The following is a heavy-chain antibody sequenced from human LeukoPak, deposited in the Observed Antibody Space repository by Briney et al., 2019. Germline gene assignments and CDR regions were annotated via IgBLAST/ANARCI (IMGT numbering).Heavy chain of an antibody. Sequence: GESLKISCKGSGYSFTGYWIGWVRQMPGKGLEWMGIIYPGDSDTRYSPSFQGQVTISADKSISTAYLQWSSLKASDTAMYYCARYSGTIYYYYGMDVWGQGTTVTVSS. CDR3: ARYSGTIYYYYGMDV. V-gene: IGHV5-51*01. J-gene: IGHJ6*02. D-gene: IGHD2-21*01. CDR1: GYSFTGYW. CDR2: IYPGDSDT.